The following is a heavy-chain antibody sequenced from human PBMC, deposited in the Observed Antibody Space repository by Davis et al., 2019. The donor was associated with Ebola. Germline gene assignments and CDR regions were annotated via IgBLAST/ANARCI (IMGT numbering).Heavy chain of an antibody. CDR2: ISGSGGST. Sequence: GGSLRLSCAASGFTFSSYAMSWVRQAPGKGLERVSGISGSGGSTYYADSVKGRFTISRDNSKSTLYLQMNSLRVEDTAVYYCAKDTMSSSWYYFDYWGQGTLVTVSS. V-gene: IGHV3-23*01. CDR1: GFTFSSYA. J-gene: IGHJ4*02. CDR3: AKDTMSSSWYYFDY. D-gene: IGHD6-13*01.